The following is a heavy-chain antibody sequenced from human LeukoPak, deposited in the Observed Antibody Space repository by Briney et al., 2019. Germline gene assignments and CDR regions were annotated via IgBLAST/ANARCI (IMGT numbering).Heavy chain of an antibody. Sequence: ASVKVSCKASGYTFTGYYMHWVRQAPGQGLEWMGWINPNSGGTDYAQKFQGRVTMTRDTSISTAYMELSRLRSDDTAVYYCARDRTRTGYSSGWYHDYWGQGTLVTVSS. CDR1: GYTFTGYY. CDR3: ARDRTRTGYSSGWYHDY. J-gene: IGHJ4*02. V-gene: IGHV1-2*02. CDR2: INPNSGGT. D-gene: IGHD6-19*01.